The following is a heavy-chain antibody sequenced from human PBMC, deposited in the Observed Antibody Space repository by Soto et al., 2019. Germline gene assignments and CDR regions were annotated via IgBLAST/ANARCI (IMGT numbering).Heavy chain of an antibody. CDR3: ARELERVFDY. D-gene: IGHD1-1*01. CDR1: GFTFSSYW. CDR2: INSDGSST. V-gene: IGHV3-74*01. J-gene: IGHJ4*02. Sequence: GGSLRLSCAASGFTFSSYWMHWVRQVPGKGLVWVSRINSDGSSTSYADSVRGRLTISRDDANDLLFLQMHSLRAEDSAVYYCARELERVFDYWGQGTLVTVSS.